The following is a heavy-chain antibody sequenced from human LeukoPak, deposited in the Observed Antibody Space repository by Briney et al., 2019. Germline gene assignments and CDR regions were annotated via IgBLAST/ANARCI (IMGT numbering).Heavy chain of an antibody. CDR3: GSNAYYYGMDV. CDR2: ISYDGSNK. J-gene: IGHJ6*02. CDR1: GFTFSSYG. Sequence: GGSLRLSCAASGFTFSSYGMHWVRQAPGKGLEWVAVISYDGSNKYYAGSVKGRFTISRDNSKNTLYLQMNSLRAEDTAVYYCGSNAYYYGMDVWGQGTTVTVSS. V-gene: IGHV3-30*03. D-gene: IGHD4-11*01.